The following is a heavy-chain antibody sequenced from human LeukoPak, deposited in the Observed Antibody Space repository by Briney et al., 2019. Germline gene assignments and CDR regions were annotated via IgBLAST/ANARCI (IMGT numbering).Heavy chain of an antibody. Sequence: PSETLSLTCTVSGGSISSYYWSWIRQPPGKGLEWIGYISYTGSTNYHPSLKSRVTISLDTSKNQFSLKLSSVTAADTAVYYCARQGDSSSWSYFDYWGQGTLVTVSS. CDR2: ISYTGST. V-gene: IGHV4-59*08. J-gene: IGHJ4*02. CDR1: GGSISSYY. D-gene: IGHD6-13*01. CDR3: ARQGDSSSWSYFDY.